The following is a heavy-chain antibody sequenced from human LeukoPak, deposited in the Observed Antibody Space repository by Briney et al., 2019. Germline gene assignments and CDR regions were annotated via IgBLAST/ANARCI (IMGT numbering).Heavy chain of an antibody. CDR3: AKGGKWDVTPFDY. CDR1: GFIFSNYA. Sequence: GGSLRLSCAASGFIFSNYAMTWVRQAPGKGLEWVSAISGSAGSTYYADSVKGRFTTSRDNSKNTLYLQVNSLRAEDTAVYYCAKGGKWDVTPFDYWGQGTLVTVSS. V-gene: IGHV3-23*01. CDR2: ISGSAGST. D-gene: IGHD1-26*01. J-gene: IGHJ4*02.